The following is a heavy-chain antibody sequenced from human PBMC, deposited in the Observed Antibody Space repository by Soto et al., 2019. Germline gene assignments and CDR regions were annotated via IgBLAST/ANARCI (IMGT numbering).Heavy chain of an antibody. D-gene: IGHD3-10*01. V-gene: IGHV1-18*01. CDR1: GYSFTNYG. Sequence: ASVKVSCKASGYSFTNYGISWVRQAPGQGLEWMGWISGHNGNTNYAQKLQGRVTMTTDTSTSTAYMELRSLRSDDTAVYYCARDYYGLGSPRYPFFYCGQGPLVTVYS. J-gene: IGHJ4*02. CDR3: ARDYYGLGSPRYPFFY. CDR2: ISGHNGNT.